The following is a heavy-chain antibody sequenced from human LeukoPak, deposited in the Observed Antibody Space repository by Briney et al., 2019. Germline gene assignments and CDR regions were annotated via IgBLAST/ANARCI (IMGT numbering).Heavy chain of an antibody. J-gene: IGHJ4*02. CDR1: GYIFTSYY. Sequence: ASVKVSCKASGYIFTSYYMHWVRQAPGQGLEWMGIINPSSGSTSYAQKFQDRVRMTRDTSRSTVYMELSSLRSEDTAVYYCARRAGDHYYFDYWGQGTLVTVSS. CDR2: INPSSGST. V-gene: IGHV1-46*01. D-gene: IGHD7-27*01. CDR3: ARRAGDHYYFDY.